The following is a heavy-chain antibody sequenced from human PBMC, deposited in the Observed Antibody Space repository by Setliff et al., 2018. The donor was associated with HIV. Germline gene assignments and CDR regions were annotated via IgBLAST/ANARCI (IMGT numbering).Heavy chain of an antibody. D-gene: IGHD6-19*01. CDR2: VYYSGST. J-gene: IGHJ4*02. CDR3: VRQGAVTGHSFDS. V-gene: IGHV4-39*01. CDR1: GVSTSSSSYY. Sequence: PSETLSLTCTVSGVSTSSSSYYWGWIRQPPGKGLEWIGYVYYSGSTYYNPSLKSRLTISVDTSKNHFSLRRSSVTAADTAVYYCVRQGAVTGHSFDSWGPGALVTVSS.